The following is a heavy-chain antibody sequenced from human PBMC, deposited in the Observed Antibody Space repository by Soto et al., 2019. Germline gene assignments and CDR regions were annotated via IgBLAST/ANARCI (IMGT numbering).Heavy chain of an antibody. D-gene: IGHD5-12*01. V-gene: IGHV3-23*01. J-gene: IGHJ5*02. CDR3: AKLFRGYSGYIQS. CDR1: GFTFSNYA. CDR2: ISGAGVST. Sequence: QPGGSLRLSCATSGFTFSNYAMTWVRQGPGKGLEWVSSISGAGVSTYFADSVKGRFTISRDNSKNTLYLQMNSLRAEDTAVYYCAKLFRGYSGYIQSWGQGTLVTVSS.